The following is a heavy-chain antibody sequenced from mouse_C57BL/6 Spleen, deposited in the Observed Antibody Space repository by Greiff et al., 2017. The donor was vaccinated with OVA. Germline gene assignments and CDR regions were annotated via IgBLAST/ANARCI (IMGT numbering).Heavy chain of an antibody. CDR2: INPNNGGT. J-gene: IGHJ2*01. Sequence: VQLQQSGPELVKPGASVKISCKASGYTFTDYYMNWVKQSHGKSLEWIGDINPNNGGTSYNQKFKGKATLTVDKSSSTAYMELRSLTSEDSAVYYCARWLIDYWGQGTTLTVSS. V-gene: IGHV1-26*01. CDR1: GYTFTDYY. CDR3: ARWLIDY. D-gene: IGHD2-2*01.